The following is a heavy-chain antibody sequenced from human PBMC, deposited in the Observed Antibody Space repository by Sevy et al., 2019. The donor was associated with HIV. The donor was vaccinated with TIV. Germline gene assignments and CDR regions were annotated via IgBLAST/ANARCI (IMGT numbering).Heavy chain of an antibody. CDR2: IWFDGSNT. CDR3: ARDLEFYDNGDYGPAFMPDY. Sequence: GGSLRLSCAASGFTFSSYGMHWVRQAPGKGLEWVALIWFDGSNTYYAHSVKGRFTISRDIAKNTLHLQMNSLRGEDTAVYYCARDLEFYDNGDYGPAFMPDYWGQGTLVTVSS. D-gene: IGHD4-17*01. CDR1: GFTFSSYG. V-gene: IGHV3-33*01. J-gene: IGHJ4*02.